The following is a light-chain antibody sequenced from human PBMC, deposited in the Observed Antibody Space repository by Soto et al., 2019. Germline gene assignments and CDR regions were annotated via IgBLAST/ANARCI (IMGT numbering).Light chain of an antibody. CDR2: EVT. CDR1: GSDVGGYDY. CDR3: CSYAGSYTLV. V-gene: IGLV2-14*01. Sequence: QSVLTQPASVSGSPGQSITISCTGTGSDVGGYDYVSWYQHHPGKAPKVMIYEVTNRPSGVSNRFSGSKSGNTASLTISGLLAEDEADYYCCSYAGSYTLVFGGGTKVTVL. J-gene: IGLJ2*01.